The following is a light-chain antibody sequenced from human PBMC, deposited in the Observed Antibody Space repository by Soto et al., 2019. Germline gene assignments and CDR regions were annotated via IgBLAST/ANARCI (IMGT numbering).Light chain of an antibody. CDR3: QQRASWVT. CDR2: DAS. J-gene: IGKJ5*01. Sequence: EIVLTQSPATLSLSPGERATLSCRASQSVSSYLAWFQQKPGQAPRLLIYDASNRATGIPARFSGTGSDTDFTLTIXSXXXXXXAVYYCQQRASWVTFGQGTXXEIK. V-gene: IGKV3-11*01. CDR1: QSVSSY.